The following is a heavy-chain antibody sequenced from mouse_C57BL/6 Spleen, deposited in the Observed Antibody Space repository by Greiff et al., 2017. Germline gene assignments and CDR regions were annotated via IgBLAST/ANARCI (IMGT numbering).Heavy chain of an antibody. CDR2: ILPGSGST. CDR3: ALYYGNYPAWFAY. CDR1: GYTFTGYW. J-gene: IGHJ3*01. D-gene: IGHD2-1*01. V-gene: IGHV1-9*01. Sequence: QVQLQQSGAELMKPGASVKLSCKATGYTFTGYWIEWVKQRPGHGLEWIGEILPGSGSTTYNEKFKGKATFTADTSSNTAYMQLSRLTTEDSAIYYCALYYGNYPAWFAYWGQGTLVTVSA.